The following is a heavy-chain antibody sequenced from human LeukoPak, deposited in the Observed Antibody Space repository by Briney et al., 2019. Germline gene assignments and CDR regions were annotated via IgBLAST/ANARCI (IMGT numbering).Heavy chain of an antibody. Sequence: SETLSLTCAVYGGSFSGYYWSWIRQPPGKGLEWIGEINHSGSTNYNPSLKSRVTISVDTSTNQFSLKLSSVTAADTAVYYCARVGPLYTAKRERWFDPWGQGTLVTVSS. CDR3: ARVGPLYTAKRERWFDP. CDR1: GGSFSGYY. J-gene: IGHJ5*02. CDR2: INHSGST. V-gene: IGHV4-34*01. D-gene: IGHD5-18*01.